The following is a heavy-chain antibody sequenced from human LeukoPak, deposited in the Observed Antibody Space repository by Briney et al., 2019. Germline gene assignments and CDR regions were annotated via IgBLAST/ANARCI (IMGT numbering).Heavy chain of an antibody. V-gene: IGHV3-21*01. D-gene: IGHD5-12*01. CDR1: GFTFSSYE. CDR3: ARDPAAINFDY. CDR2: ISSSSSYI. J-gene: IGHJ4*02. Sequence: PGGSLRLSCAASGFTFSSYEMNWVRQAPGKGLEWVSSISSSSSYIYYADSVKGRFTISRDNAKNSLYLQMNSLRAEDTAVYYCARDPAAINFDYWGQGTLVTVSS.